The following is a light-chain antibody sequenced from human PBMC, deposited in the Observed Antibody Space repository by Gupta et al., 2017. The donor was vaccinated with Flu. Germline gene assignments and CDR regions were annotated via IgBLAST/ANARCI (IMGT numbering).Light chain of an antibody. J-gene: IGKJ4*01. CDR1: QSISNW. V-gene: IGKV1-5*03. Sequence: DIQMTQSPSTLSASVGDRVTITCRASQSISNWLAWYQQKPGKAPKLLIYKASTLERGVPSRFSGSGFGTEFNLTVSSLQPDDFATYYCQQGDSYSATFGRGTKVEMK. CDR3: QQGDSYSAT. CDR2: KAS.